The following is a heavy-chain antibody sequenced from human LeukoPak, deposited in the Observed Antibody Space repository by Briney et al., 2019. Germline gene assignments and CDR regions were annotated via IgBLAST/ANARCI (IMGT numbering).Heavy chain of an antibody. V-gene: IGHV4-61*01. CDR2: IYYSGNT. J-gene: IGHJ3*02. CDR1: GGSISSSSYY. Sequence: SETLSLTCTVSGGSISSSSYYWSWIRQPPGKGLEWIGYIYYSGNTNYNPSLRSRVTISVDTSKNQFSLKLSSVTAADTAVYYCARGGSSGYFAFDIWGQGTMVTVSS. CDR3: ARGGSSGYFAFDI. D-gene: IGHD3-22*01.